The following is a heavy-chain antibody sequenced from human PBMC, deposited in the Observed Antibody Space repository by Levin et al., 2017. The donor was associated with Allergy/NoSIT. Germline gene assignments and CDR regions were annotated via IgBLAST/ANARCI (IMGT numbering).Heavy chain of an antibody. D-gene: IGHD3/OR15-3a*01. CDR3: ARARPRGLVKVFDY. J-gene: IGHJ4*02. CDR1: GFSLSTSGMC. V-gene: IGHV2-70*01. Sequence: QTLSLTCPFSGFSLSTSGMCVSWIRQPPGKALEWLALIDWDDDKYYSTSLKTRLTISKDTSKNQVVLTMTNMDPVDTATYYCARARPRGLVKVFDYWGQGTLVTVSS. CDR2: IDWDDDK.